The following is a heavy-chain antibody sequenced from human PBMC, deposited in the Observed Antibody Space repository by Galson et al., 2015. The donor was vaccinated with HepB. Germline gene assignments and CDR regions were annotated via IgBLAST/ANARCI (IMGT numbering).Heavy chain of an antibody. V-gene: IGHV1-18*04. J-gene: IGHJ5*02. Sequence: SVKVSCKASGYTFTSYVISWVRQAPGQGLEWLGRISGYNGHTNYAQNLQNKVTMTTDTSTSTAYLELRRLKSDDTAIYYCARGGTGSDSWGQGTLVTASS. CDR1: GYTFTSYV. CDR3: ARGGTGSDS. CDR2: ISGYNGHT. D-gene: IGHD6-19*01.